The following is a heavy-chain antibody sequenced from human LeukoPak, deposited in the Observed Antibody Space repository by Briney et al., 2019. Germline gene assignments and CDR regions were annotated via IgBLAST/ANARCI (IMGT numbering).Heavy chain of an antibody. CDR3: VTSLLSSGWLPLDY. V-gene: IGHV3-64D*06. CDR1: DLTSSSYA. CDR2: IRSNGGST. Sequence: GGSLKPSCSASDLTSSSYAMHWVRKAPGKGLEYFPAIRSNGGSTYYADSVKGRFTISRDNSKNTLYLQMSSLRAEDTAVYYCVTSLLSSGWLPLDYWGQGTLVTVSS. J-gene: IGHJ4*02. D-gene: IGHD6-19*01.